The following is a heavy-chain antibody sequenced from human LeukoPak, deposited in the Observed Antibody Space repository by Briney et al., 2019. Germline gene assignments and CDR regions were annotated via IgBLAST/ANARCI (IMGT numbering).Heavy chain of an antibody. CDR3: ARDMYGGTDY. CDR1: GFTFSSSW. J-gene: IGHJ4*02. D-gene: IGHD2-8*01. Sequence: GGSLRLSRAASGFTFSSSWMSWVRQAPGKGLEWAANIKQDGTEKYYVDSVNGRFTISRDNAKNSLYLQMNSLRAEDTAVYYCARDMYGGTDYWGQGTLVTVSS. V-gene: IGHV3-7*01. CDR2: IKQDGTEK.